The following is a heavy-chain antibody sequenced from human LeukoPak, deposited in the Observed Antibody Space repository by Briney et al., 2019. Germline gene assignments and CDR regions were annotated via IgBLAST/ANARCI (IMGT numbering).Heavy chain of an antibody. CDR3: ARASAYSSSSGVNY. J-gene: IGHJ4*02. Sequence: PSETLSLTCAVYGGSFGGYYWSLIRQPPGKGPEWIGEINHSGSTNYNPSLKSRVTISVDTSKNQFSLRLNSVTAADTAVYYCARASAYSSSSGVNYWGQGTLVTVSS. CDR2: INHSGST. V-gene: IGHV4-34*01. D-gene: IGHD6-6*01. CDR1: GGSFGGYY.